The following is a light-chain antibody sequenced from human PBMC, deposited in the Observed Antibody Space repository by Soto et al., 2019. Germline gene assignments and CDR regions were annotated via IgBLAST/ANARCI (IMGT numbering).Light chain of an antibody. J-gene: IGLJ2*01. V-gene: IGLV1-36*01. CDR3: SAWDDSLNVPV. CDR2: YDD. CDR1: SSNIGKNA. Sequence: QSVLTQPPSVSEAPRQRVTISCSGSSSNIGKNAVNWYQQFPGKPPRLLIYYDDLLPSGVSDRFSGSKSGTSASLAISGLQSEDEAHYYCSAWDDSLNVPVFGGGTKLTVL.